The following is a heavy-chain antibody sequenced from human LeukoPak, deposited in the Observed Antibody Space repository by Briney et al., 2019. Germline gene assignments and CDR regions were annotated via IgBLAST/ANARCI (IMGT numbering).Heavy chain of an antibody. J-gene: IGHJ4*02. CDR1: GFTFSSYA. CDR3: AKVSSPYHYDSGGRNYYFDY. D-gene: IGHD3-22*01. CDR2: LTGSGASA. Sequence: GGSLRLSCAASGFTFSSYAMSWVRQAPGKGLEWVSGLTGSGASAYYADSVKGRFTISRDNSKNTLYLQLNSLRVEDTAVYYCAKVSSPYHYDSGGRNYYFDYWGQGTLVTVSS. V-gene: IGHV3-23*01.